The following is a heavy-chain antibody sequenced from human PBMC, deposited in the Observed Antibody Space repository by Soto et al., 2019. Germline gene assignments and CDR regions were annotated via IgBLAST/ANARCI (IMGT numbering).Heavy chain of an antibody. CDR2: VNPIVSMS. Sequence: QVQLVQSGAEVKRPGSSVKVSCKASGDTFNFYSINWVRQAPGLGLEWMGRVNPIVSMSNYAQKFQGRVTMTAEKSTSTTYMELSSLRSEDTSIYSCVSSYGSGYRAFDYWGQGALVTVSS. V-gene: IGHV1-69*02. CDR3: VSSYGSGYRAFDY. CDR1: GDTFNFYS. J-gene: IGHJ4*02. D-gene: IGHD3-10*01.